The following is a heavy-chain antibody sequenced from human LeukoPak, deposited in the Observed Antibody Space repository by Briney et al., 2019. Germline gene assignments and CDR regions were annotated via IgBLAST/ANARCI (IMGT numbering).Heavy chain of an antibody. V-gene: IGHV4-39*07. CDR3: DALGIAVADDAFDI. D-gene: IGHD6-19*01. CDR1: NDFISSSSYY. CDR2: IYYSGST. Sequence: SETLSLTCTVSNDFISSSSYYWGWIRQPPGKGLEWIGSIYYSGSTYYNPSLKSRVTISVDTSKNQFSLKLSSVTAADTAVYYCDALGIAVADDAFDIWGQGTMVTVSS. J-gene: IGHJ3*02.